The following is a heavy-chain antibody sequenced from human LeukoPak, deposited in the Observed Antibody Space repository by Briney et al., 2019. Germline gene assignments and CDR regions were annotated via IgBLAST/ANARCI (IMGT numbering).Heavy chain of an antibody. CDR2: IRYDGSNK. Sequence: GGSLRLSCAASGLTFSSYGMHWVRQAPGKGLEWVAFIRYDGSNKYYADSVKGRFTISRDNSKNTLYLQMNSLRAEDTAVYYCAKDHEDCSSTSCLLYFQHWGQGTLVTVSS. J-gene: IGHJ1*01. V-gene: IGHV3-30*02. CDR3: AKDHEDCSSTSCLLYFQH. D-gene: IGHD2-2*01. CDR1: GLTFSSYG.